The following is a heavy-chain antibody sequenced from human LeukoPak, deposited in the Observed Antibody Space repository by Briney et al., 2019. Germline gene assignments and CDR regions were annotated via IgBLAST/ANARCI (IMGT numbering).Heavy chain of an antibody. CDR2: ISYDGSNK. CDR1: GFTFSSYA. J-gene: IGHJ6*03. D-gene: IGHD6-13*01. V-gene: IGHV3-30*04. CDR3: ARDRGLGAAGAHYYYYYMDV. Sequence: GGSLRLSCAASGFTFSSYAMHWVRQTPGKGLEWVAVISYDGSNKYYADSVKGRFTISRDNSKNTLYLQMNSLRAEDTAVYYCARDRGLGAAGAHYYYYYMDVWGKGTTVTVSS.